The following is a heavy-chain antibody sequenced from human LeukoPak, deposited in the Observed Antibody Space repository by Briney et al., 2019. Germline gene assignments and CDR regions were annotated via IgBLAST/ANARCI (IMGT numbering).Heavy chain of an antibody. CDR3: TRLRAEKASGDY. J-gene: IGHJ4*02. V-gene: IGHV3-73*01. CDR2: IRSKRNNYAT. D-gene: IGHD3-10*01. Sequence: GGSLRLSCAASGFSFSASAVHWVRQASGKGLEWIGRIRSKRNNYATEYAVSAEGRFAISRDDSKNTVYLQMNSLKIEDTAVYYCTRLRAEKASGDYWGQGTLFTVSS. CDR1: GFSFSASA.